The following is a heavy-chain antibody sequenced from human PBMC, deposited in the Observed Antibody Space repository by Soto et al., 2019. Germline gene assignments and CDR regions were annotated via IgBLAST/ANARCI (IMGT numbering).Heavy chain of an antibody. D-gene: IGHD2-8*01. CDR2: IYYSGST. CDR3: ARGIVLRGENWFDP. Sequence: PSETLSLTCTVSGGSISSGGYYWRWIRQHPGKGLEWIGYIYYSGSTYYNPSLKSRVTISVDTSKNQFSLKLSSVTAADTAVYYCARGIVLRGENWFDPWGQGTLVTVSS. J-gene: IGHJ5*02. CDR1: GGSISSGGYY. V-gene: IGHV4-31*03.